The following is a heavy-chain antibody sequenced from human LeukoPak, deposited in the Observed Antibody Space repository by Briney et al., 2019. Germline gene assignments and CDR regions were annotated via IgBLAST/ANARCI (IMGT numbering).Heavy chain of an antibody. CDR3: AREYPRRGAFDI. CDR2: IKQDGSEK. Sequence: GGSLRLSCAVSGFTFSSYWMSWVRQAPGKGLEWVANIKQDGSEKYYVDSVKGRFTISRDNAKNSLYLQMNSLRAEDTAVYYCAREYPRRGAFDIWGQGTMVTVSS. V-gene: IGHV3-7*01. CDR1: GFTFSSYW. J-gene: IGHJ3*02.